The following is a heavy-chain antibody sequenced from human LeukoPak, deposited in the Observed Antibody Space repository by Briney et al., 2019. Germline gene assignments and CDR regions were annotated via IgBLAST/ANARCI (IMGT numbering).Heavy chain of an antibody. V-gene: IGHV3-74*01. CDR2: VNTIGNST. CDR3: AREALYDSSSSLGAFDI. J-gene: IGHJ3*02. D-gene: IGHD3-22*01. Sequence: GGSLRLSCAASGFTFTDSWMHWVRQAPGKGLMWVVRVNTIGNSTIYADSVKGRFDVSRDNTKNVVYLQMNGLSFDDTGVYYCAREALYDSSSSLGAFDIWGHGTMVTVSS. CDR1: GFTFTDSW.